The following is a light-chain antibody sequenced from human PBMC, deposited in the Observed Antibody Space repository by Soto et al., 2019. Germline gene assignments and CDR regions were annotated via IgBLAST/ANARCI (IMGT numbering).Light chain of an antibody. CDR2: DVS. J-gene: IGLJ1*01. Sequence: QSALTQPASVSGSPGQLITISCTGTSSDVGGYNYVSWYQQHPGKAPKLMIYDVSNRPSGVSNRFSGSKSGNTASLTISGLQAEDEADYYCISYTSSSTLVVFGTGTKVTVL. V-gene: IGLV2-14*01. CDR1: SSDVGGYNY. CDR3: ISYTSSSTLVV.